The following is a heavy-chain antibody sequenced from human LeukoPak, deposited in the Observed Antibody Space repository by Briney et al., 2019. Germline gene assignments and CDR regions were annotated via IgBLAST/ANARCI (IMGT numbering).Heavy chain of an antibody. Sequence: GGSLRLSCAASGFTFSHAWMSWVRQAPGKGLEWVSVISGSGGRTYYADSVKGRFAISRDNSKNTLYVQMNSLRAEDTAVYYCAKDLLAATIDYYFDYWGQGTLVTVSS. V-gene: IGHV3-23*01. CDR1: GFTFSHAW. J-gene: IGHJ4*02. D-gene: IGHD5-12*01. CDR2: ISGSGGRT. CDR3: AKDLLAATIDYYFDY.